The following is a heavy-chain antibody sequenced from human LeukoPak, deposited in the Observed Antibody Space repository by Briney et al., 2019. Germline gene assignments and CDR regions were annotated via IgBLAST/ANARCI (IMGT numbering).Heavy chain of an antibody. CDR3: ARGSGY. CDR2: ISYDGSNK. V-gene: IGHV3-30*03. CDR1: GFTFSNYA. J-gene: IGHJ4*02. Sequence: GGSLRLSCAASGFTFSNYAMHWVRRAPGKGLEWIAVISYDGSNKYYADSVKGRFTISRDNSKNTLYLQMNSLRAEDTALYYCARGSGYWGQGTLVTVSS.